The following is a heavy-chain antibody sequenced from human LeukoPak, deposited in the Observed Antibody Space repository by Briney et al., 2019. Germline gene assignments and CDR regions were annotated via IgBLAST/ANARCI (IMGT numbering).Heavy chain of an antibody. D-gene: IGHD7-27*01. V-gene: IGHV3-23*01. Sequence: GGSLRLSCAASGFTFSTYDMSWFRQAPGKGLEWVSVVRGNGGNTYYADSVKGWFTLSRDDSKHTLYLQMNYLRAEDTAVYYCAKGHWGDNWGQGTMVTVSS. CDR3: AKGHWGDN. CDR1: GFTFSTYD. J-gene: IGHJ4*02. CDR2: VRGNGGNT.